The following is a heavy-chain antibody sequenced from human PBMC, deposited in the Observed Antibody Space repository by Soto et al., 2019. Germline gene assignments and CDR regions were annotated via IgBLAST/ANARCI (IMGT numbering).Heavy chain of an antibody. Sequence: GGSLRLSCAASGFTFSSYGMHWVRQAPGKGLEWVAVIWYDGSNKYYAESVKGRFTISRDNSKNTLYLQMNSLRAEDTAVYYCAREGNITIFGVGHFDYWGQGTLVTVSS. CDR2: IWYDGSNK. D-gene: IGHD3-3*01. V-gene: IGHV3-33*01. J-gene: IGHJ4*02. CDR3: AREGNITIFGVGHFDY. CDR1: GFTFSSYG.